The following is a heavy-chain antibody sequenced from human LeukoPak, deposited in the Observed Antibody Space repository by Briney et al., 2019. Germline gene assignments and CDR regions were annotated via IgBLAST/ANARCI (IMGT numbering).Heavy chain of an antibody. CDR1: GYTFVTYY. J-gene: IGHJ4*02. CDR2: INPIGGST. CDR3: ARSRLLLDY. Sequence: PSVKVSCKASGYTFVTYYMHWVRQAPGQGLEWMGIINPIGGSTSYAQKFQGRVTMTGDTSTSTVYMELSSLRSEDTAVYYCARSRLLLDYWGQGTLVTVSS. D-gene: IGHD2-21*02. V-gene: IGHV1-46*01.